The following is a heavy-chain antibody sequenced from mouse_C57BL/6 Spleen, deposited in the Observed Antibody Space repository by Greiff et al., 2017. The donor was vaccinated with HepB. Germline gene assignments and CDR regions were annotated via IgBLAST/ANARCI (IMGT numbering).Heavy chain of an antibody. D-gene: IGHD6-1*01. J-gene: IGHJ2*01. Sequence: EVKLEESGAGLVKPGGSLKLSCAASGFTFTDYGMHWVRQAPEKGLEWVAYISSGGSTIYYADTVKGRFTITRDNAKNNLFLQMTSLMSEDTAVSYCAGKCLSGSIDYWGQGTTLTVSS. V-gene: IGHV5-17*01. CDR2: ISSGGSTI. CDR1: GFTFTDYG. CDR3: AGKCLSGSIDY.